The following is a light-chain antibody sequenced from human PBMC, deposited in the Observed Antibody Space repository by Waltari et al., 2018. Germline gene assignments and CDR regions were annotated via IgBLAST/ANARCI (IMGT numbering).Light chain of an antibody. J-gene: IGLJ3*02. V-gene: IGLV8-61*01. CDR1: SGSVSSTSY. CDR2: KGN. Sequence: QTVLTQEPSLSVSPGGTVTLPCTLSSGSVSSTSYPTRYQQTPGQAPRTLVYKGNGRXXXXXXXXSGSILGNKAALTITGAQADDESDYYCSMYMGSGIWVFGGGTKLTVL. CDR3: SMYMGSGIWV.